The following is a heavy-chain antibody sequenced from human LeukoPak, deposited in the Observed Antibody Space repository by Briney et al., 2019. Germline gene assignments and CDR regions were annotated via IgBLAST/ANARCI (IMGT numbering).Heavy chain of an antibody. J-gene: IGHJ4*02. CDR1: GYTFTGYY. CDR2: INPNSGGT. CDR3: ARGIIYYDSSGYYGY. V-gene: IGHV1-2*06. Sequence: ASVKVSCKASGYTFTGYYMHWVRQAPGQGLEWMGRINPNSGGTNYAQKFQGRVTMTRDTSISTAYMELSRLRSDDTAVYYCARGIIYYDSSGYYGYWGQGTLVTVSS. D-gene: IGHD3-22*01.